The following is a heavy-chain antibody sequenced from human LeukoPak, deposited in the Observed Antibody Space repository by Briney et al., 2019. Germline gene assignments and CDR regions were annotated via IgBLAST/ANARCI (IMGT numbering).Heavy chain of an antibody. D-gene: IGHD6-6*01. Sequence: PGGSLRLSCAASGFTFSSYWMHWVRQAPGKGLVWVSRISTDGSSTNSADSVKGRLTISRDNAKNTLYLQMNSLRAEDTAVYYCAREYSSSSGRAFDIWGQGTMVTVSP. J-gene: IGHJ3*02. V-gene: IGHV3-74*01. CDR1: GFTFSSYW. CDR3: AREYSSSSGRAFDI. CDR2: ISTDGSST.